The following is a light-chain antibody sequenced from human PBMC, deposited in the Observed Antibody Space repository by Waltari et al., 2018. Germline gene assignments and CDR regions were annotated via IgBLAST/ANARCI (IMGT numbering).Light chain of an antibody. CDR3: QQRDNWPGT. J-gene: IGKJ1*01. V-gene: IGKV3-11*01. Sequence: EIVLTQSPDTLSLSPGERASLSCRASQSVIRYLAWYQQKPGQAPRLLIYDASKRATYTPARFSGSASVTDFTLTISSLEPEDSAVYYCQQRDNWPGTFGQGTRVEIK. CDR1: QSVIRY. CDR2: DAS.